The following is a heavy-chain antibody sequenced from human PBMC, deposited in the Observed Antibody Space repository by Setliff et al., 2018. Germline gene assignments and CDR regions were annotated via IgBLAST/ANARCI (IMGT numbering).Heavy chain of an antibody. V-gene: IGHV3-30*02. CDR2: IQYDGRNK. D-gene: IGHD2-21*01. CDR3: ARVIVGGGNTPFDL. CDR1: GFTSSMYG. Sequence: GGSLRLSCAASGFTSSMYGVHWVRQAPGKGLEWVAYIQYDGRNKYYADSVKGRLTISRDNSENTLYLQMNRLRAEDTAVYYCARVIVGGGNTPFDLWGQGTLVTVSS. J-gene: IGHJ4*02.